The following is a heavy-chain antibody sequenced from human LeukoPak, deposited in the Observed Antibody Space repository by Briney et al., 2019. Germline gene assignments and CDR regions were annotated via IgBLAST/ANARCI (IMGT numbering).Heavy chain of an antibody. Sequence: SETLSLTCTVAGGSISSSNWWSWVRQPPGKGPEGSWEIYHSGSTNYNPSLKSRVTISVDKSKNQFSLKLSSVTAADTAVYYCASGTLWAFDYWGPGTLVTVSS. CDR1: GGSISSSNW. V-gene: IGHV4-4*02. D-gene: IGHD2/OR15-2a*01. J-gene: IGHJ4*02. CDR2: IYHSGST. CDR3: ASGTLWAFDY.